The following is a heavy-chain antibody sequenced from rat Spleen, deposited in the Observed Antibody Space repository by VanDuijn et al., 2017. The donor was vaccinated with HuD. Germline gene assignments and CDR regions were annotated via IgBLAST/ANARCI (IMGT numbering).Heavy chain of an antibody. CDR3: TRDNYGGYWFAY. CDR2: ITNTGGST. CDR1: GFTLNNYW. D-gene: IGHD1-11*01. V-gene: IGHV5-31*01. Sequence: EVQLVESGGGLVQPGRSLKLSCAASGFTLNNYWMTWFRQAPGKGLEWVASITNTGGSTYYSDSVKGRFTISRDNAKNSQYLQMNSLRSEDTATYYCTRDNYGGYWFAYWGQGTLVTVSS. J-gene: IGHJ3*01.